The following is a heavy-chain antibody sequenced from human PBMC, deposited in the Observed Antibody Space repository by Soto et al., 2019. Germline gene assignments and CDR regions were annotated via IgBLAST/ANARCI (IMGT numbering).Heavy chain of an antibody. Sequence: GGSLRLSCAASGFTFSTYWMSWVRRTPGKGLEWVANIKQDGTEKYYVDSVRGRLTVSRDNAKSSLYLQMNSLRVEDTAVYYCTTSPHRDSERVFVWGQGXTVTVPS. J-gene: IGHJ6*02. CDR2: IKQDGTEK. CDR3: TTSPHRDSERVFV. CDR1: GFTFSTYW. V-gene: IGHV3-7*01. D-gene: IGHD1-26*01.